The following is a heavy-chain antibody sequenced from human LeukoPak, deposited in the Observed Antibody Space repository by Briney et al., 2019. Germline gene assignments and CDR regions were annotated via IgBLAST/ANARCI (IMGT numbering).Heavy chain of an antibody. CDR3: ARDLGNYYYDSSGYYYAGPTFDY. Sequence: GGSLRLSCAASGFTFSSYWMSWVRQAPGKGLEWVANIKQDGSEKYYVDSAKGRFTISRDSAKNSLYLQMNSLRAKDTAVYYCARDLGNYYYDSSGYYYAGPTFDYWGQGTLVTVSS. V-gene: IGHV3-7*01. J-gene: IGHJ4*02. CDR1: GFTFSSYW. CDR2: IKQDGSEK. D-gene: IGHD3-22*01.